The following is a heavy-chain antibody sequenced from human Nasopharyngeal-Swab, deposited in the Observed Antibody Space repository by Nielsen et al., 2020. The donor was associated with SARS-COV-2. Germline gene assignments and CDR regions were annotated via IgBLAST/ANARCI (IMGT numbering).Heavy chain of an antibody. D-gene: IGHD3-10*01. Sequence: SLKISCAAPGIPFDDYAMHWVRQAPGKGLEWVASISWNGGSIGSADSVKGRFTNSRDNAKNSVYLQMNSLRAEDTALYYCVKVGSASFYSHWGQGARLTVSS. V-gene: IGHV3-9*01. CDR1: GIPFDDYA. CDR2: ISWNGGSI. CDR3: VKVGSASFYSH. J-gene: IGHJ4*02.